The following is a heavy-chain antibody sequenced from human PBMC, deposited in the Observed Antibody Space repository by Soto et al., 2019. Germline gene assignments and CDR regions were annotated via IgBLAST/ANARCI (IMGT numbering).Heavy chain of an antibody. D-gene: IGHD6-13*01. CDR2: ISAHNGNT. CDR3: ARVSIAAAGSYYYYGMDV. V-gene: IGHV1-18*04. Sequence: ASVKVSCKASGYTFTSYGISWVRQAPGQGLEWMGWISAHNGNTNYAQKLQGRVTMTTDTSTSTAYMELRSLRSDDTAVYYCARVSIAAAGSYYYYGMDVWGQGTTVTVS. J-gene: IGHJ6*02. CDR1: GYTFTSYG.